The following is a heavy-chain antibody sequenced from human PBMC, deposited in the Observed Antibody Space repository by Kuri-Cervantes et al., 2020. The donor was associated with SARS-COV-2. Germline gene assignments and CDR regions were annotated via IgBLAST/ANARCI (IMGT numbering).Heavy chain of an antibody. CDR3: ARERRTVGDTDVAFDF. Sequence: GESLKISCAASGFTFSSYGMTWVRQAPGKGLEWVALISHGGSNKYYADSVKGRFTISRDNSKNTLYLQMNSLRAEDTAVYYCARERRTVGDTDVAFDFWGQGTMVTVSS. V-gene: IGHV3-30*03. CDR2: ISHGGSNK. J-gene: IGHJ3*01. CDR1: GFTFSSYG. D-gene: IGHD1-26*01.